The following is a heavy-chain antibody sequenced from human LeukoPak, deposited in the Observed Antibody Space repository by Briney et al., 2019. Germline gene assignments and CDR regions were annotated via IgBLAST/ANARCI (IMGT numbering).Heavy chain of an antibody. D-gene: IGHD3-3*01. J-gene: IGHJ6*02. Sequence: SETLSLTCTVSGGSISSYYWSWLRQPAGKGLEWIGRIYTSGSTNYNPSLKSRVTMSVDTSKNQFSLKLSSVTAADTAVYYCARGPRYDFWSGPLDYGMDVWGQGTTVTVSS. V-gene: IGHV4-4*07. CDR2: IYTSGST. CDR1: GGSISSYY. CDR3: ARGPRYDFWSGPLDYGMDV.